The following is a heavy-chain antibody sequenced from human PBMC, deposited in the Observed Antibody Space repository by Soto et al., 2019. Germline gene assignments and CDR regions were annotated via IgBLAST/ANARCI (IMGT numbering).Heavy chain of an antibody. J-gene: IGHJ4*02. Sequence: QVHLVQSGAEVKKPGASVKVSCKGSGYTFTSYGITWVRQAPGQGLDWMGWISAHNGNTDYAQKRQGRVTVTRDTSTSTAYMELRSLRSDDTAVYYCARGRYGDYWGQGALVTVSS. CDR1: GYTFTSYG. V-gene: IGHV1-18*01. CDR2: ISAHNGNT. D-gene: IGHD1-1*01. CDR3: ARGRYGDY.